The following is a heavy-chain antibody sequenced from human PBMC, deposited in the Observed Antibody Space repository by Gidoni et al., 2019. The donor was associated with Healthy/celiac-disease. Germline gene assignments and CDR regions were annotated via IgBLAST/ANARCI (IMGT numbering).Heavy chain of an antibody. J-gene: IGHJ6*02. Sequence: QVQLVESGGGVVQPGRSLRLYCAASGFTFSSSGMHWVRQAPGKGLEWVAVISYDGSKKYYADSVKGRFTISRDNSKNTLYLQMNSLRAEDTAVYYCAKDEGYDSSGYYSDYYYGMDVWGQGTTVTVSS. CDR3: AKDEGYDSSGYYSDYYYGMDV. CDR1: GFTFSSSG. CDR2: ISYDGSKK. V-gene: IGHV3-30*18. D-gene: IGHD3-22*01.